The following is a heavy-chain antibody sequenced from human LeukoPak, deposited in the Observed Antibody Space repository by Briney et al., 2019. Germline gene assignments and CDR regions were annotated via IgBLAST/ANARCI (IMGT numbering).Heavy chain of an antibody. Sequence: GGSLRLSCAASGFTFSSYAMSWVRQAPGKGLECVAYINNSGNIIYYADSVKGRFAISRDNAKNSVYLQMNSLRDGDTAVYYCVRGYFYYMDVWGKGTTVTVSS. CDR3: VRGYFYYMDV. J-gene: IGHJ6*03. CDR1: GFTFSSYA. CDR2: INNSGNII. D-gene: IGHD2-21*01. V-gene: IGHV3-48*02.